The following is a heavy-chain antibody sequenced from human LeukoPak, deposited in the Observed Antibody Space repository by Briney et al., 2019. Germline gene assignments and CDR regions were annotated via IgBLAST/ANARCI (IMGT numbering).Heavy chain of an antibody. Sequence: GSLRLSCAASGFILSTYSMNWVRQAPGKGLEWVSSITSSSSHRYYADSLKGRFTISRDNAKNTLYLQMNSLRAEDTAVYYCAKSVFDSSGDPYMDVWGKGTTVTISS. D-gene: IGHD3-22*01. J-gene: IGHJ6*03. CDR3: AKSVFDSSGDPYMDV. CDR2: ITSSSSHR. V-gene: IGHV3-21*04. CDR1: GFILSTYS.